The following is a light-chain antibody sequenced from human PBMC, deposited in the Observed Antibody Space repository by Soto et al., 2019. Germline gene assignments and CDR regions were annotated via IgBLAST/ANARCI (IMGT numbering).Light chain of an antibody. CDR2: GNT. Sequence: QSVLTQPPSVSGDPGQRVTISCTGSSSNIGAGYDVQWYQQLPGAAPRLLIFGNTNRPSGVPDRFSGSRSGTSASLAISGLQAEDEADYYCQSYDISLSVSVVFGGGTKVTVL. CDR3: QSYDISLSVSVV. J-gene: IGLJ2*01. CDR1: SSNIGAGYD. V-gene: IGLV1-40*01.